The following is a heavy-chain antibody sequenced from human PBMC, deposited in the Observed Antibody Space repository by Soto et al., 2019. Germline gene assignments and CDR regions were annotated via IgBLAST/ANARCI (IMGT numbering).Heavy chain of an antibody. Sequence: QVQLLQSGAELKKPGASVKVSCKASGYIFTGYYMHWVRQAPGQGLEWRGWINPNSGDTNYTQKFQGWVTMTRDTSISTAYMELSRLRSDDTAVYYCATSRISIAVAGETEYYFDYWGQGTLVTVSS. CDR2: INPNSGDT. V-gene: IGHV1-2*04. J-gene: IGHJ4*02. CDR3: ATSRISIAVAGETEYYFDY. CDR1: GYIFTGYY. D-gene: IGHD6-19*01.